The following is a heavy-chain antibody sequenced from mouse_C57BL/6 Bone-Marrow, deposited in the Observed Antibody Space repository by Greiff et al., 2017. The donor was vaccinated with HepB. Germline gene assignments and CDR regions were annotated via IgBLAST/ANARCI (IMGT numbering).Heavy chain of an antibody. Sequence: EVKVVESGGDLVKPGGSLKLSCAASGFTFSSYGMSWVRQTPDKRLEWVATISSGGSYTYYPDSVKGRFTISRDNAKNTLYLQMSSLKSEDTAVYYCAIRTTEVAPRFAYWGQGTLVTVSA. D-gene: IGHD1-1*01. CDR2: ISSGGSYT. V-gene: IGHV5-6*01. CDR1: GFTFSSYG. CDR3: AIRTTEVAPRFAY. J-gene: IGHJ3*01.